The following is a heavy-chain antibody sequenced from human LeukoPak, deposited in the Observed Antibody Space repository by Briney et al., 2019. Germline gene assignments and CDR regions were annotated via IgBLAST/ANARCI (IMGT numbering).Heavy chain of an antibody. CDR1: GFTFSSYA. CDR3: ARDFSETLGV. CDR2: ISASSAYM. D-gene: IGHD3-10*01. Sequence: GGSLRLSCAASGFTFSSYAMNWVRQAPGKGLEWVSSISASSAYMYYAASVKGRHTISRDNAKNSLYLQMNSLRAEDTAVYYCARDFSETLGVWGQGTLVTVSS. J-gene: IGHJ4*02. V-gene: IGHV3-21*01.